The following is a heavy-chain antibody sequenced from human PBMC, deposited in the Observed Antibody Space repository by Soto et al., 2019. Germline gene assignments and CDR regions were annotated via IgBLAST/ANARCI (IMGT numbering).Heavy chain of an antibody. V-gene: IGHV3-15*01. CDR1: GLTFRNDW. CDR2: IKSKTDGGTT. J-gene: IGHJ5*02. Sequence: TVGSLRLSCAAYGLTFRNDWMSWVRQAPGKGLEWVGRIKSKTDGGTTDYAAPAKGRFTISRDDSKNTLYLQMNSLKTEDTAVYYCTTDLEDKGPWGQGTLVTVS. D-gene: IGHD2-15*01. CDR3: TTDLEDKGP.